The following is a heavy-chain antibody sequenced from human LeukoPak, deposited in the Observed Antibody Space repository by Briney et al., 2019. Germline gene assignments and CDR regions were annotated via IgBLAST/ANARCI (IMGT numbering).Heavy chain of an antibody. D-gene: IGHD3-3*01. V-gene: IGHV5-51*01. CDR3: ARAHPDFWSGYFS. J-gene: IGHJ5*02. Sequence: GESLKISCKGSGYSFTSYWIGWVRQMPGKGLEWMGIIYPDDSDTRYSPSFQGQVTISADKSISTAYLQWSSLKASDTAMYYCARAHPDFWSGYFSWGQGTLVTVSS. CDR2: IYPDDSDT. CDR1: GYSFTSYW.